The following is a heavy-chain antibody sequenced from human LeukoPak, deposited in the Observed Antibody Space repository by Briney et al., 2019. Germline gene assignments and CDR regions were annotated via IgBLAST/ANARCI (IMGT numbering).Heavy chain of an antibody. CDR1: GFNFSSYW. CDR3: ARAFAGSYSFQH. D-gene: IGHD3-10*01. CDR2: INSDGSTT. Sequence: GGSLRLSCAASGFNFSSYWMHWVRQAPGKGLVWVSRINSDGSTTSYADSVKGRFTISGDNSKNTLYLQMNSLRAEDTAVYYCARAFAGSYSFQHWGQGTLVTVSS. J-gene: IGHJ1*01. V-gene: IGHV3-74*01.